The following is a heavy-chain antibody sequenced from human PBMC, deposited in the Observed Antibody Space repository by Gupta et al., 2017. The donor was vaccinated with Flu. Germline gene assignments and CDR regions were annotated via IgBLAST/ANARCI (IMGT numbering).Heavy chain of an antibody. CDR1: GGPIDCYY. CDR2: IYHSGRT. D-gene: IGHD4-11*01. V-gene: IGHV4-59*01. CDR3: AGSGNYNYYDY. Sequence: QVQLQESGPGPVKPSETLSLTCTVSGGPIDCYYWSWIRQPPGKRLEWIGYIYHSGRTNYNPSLKSRIIMSVDRSKKQFSLKLSSGTAADTAVYYCAGSGNYNYYDYWGQGTLVTVSS. J-gene: IGHJ4*02.